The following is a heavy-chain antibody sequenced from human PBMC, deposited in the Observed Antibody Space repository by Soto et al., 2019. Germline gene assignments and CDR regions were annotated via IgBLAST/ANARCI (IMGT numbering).Heavy chain of an antibody. D-gene: IGHD3-22*01. V-gene: IGHV4-59*01. CDR1: GGSTSSYF. J-gene: IGHJ4*02. CDR3: ARGTYDSSGYYSLFDY. CDR2: IYNSENT. Sequence: PSETLSLTCTVSGGSTSSYFWSWFRQPPGKGLEWIGYIYNSENTNYNPSLKSRVTISLDTSKIQFSLKMRSVTAADTAVYYCARGTYDSSGYYSLFDYWGQGTLVTVSS.